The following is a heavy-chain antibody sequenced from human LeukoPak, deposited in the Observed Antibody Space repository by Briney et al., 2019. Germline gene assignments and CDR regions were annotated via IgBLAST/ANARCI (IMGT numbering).Heavy chain of an antibody. CDR3: ARGRADFWSGYGMDV. CDR2: ISYDGSNK. Sequence: GGSLRLSCAASGFTFSSYAMHWVRQAPGKGLEWVAVISYDGSNKYYADSVKGRFTISRDNSKNTLYLQMNSLRAEDTAVYYCARGRADFWSGYGMDVWSQGTTVTVSS. J-gene: IGHJ6*02. CDR1: GFTFSSYA. D-gene: IGHD3-3*01. V-gene: IGHV3-30-3*01.